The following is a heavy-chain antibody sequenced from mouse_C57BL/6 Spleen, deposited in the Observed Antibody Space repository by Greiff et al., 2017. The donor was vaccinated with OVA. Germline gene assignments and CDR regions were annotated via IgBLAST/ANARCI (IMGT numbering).Heavy chain of an antibody. J-gene: IGHJ2*01. CDR2: IDPETGGT. CDR3: TRSRAYYSNSYYFDY. Sequence: VQLQQPGAELVRPGASVTLSCKASGYTFTDYEMHWVKQTPVHGLEWIGAIDPETGGTAYNQKFKGKAILTADKSSSTAYMELRSLTSEDAAVYYCTRSRAYYSNSYYFDYWGQGTTLTVSS. CDR1: GYTFTDYE. V-gene: IGHV1-15*01. D-gene: IGHD2-5*01.